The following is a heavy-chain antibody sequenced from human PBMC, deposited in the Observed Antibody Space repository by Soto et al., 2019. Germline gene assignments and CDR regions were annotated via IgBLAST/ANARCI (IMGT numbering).Heavy chain of an antibody. J-gene: IGHJ6*02. CDR1: GYSFTSYW. Sequence: GESLKISCKGSGYSFTSYWISWVRQMPGKGLEWMGRIDPSDSYTNYSPSFQGHVTISADKSISTAYLQWSSLKASDTAMYYCARRDILTGYYNTRYYYYGMDVWGQGTTVTVSS. CDR2: IDPSDSYT. CDR3: ARRDILTGYYNTRYYYYGMDV. V-gene: IGHV5-10-1*01. D-gene: IGHD3-9*01.